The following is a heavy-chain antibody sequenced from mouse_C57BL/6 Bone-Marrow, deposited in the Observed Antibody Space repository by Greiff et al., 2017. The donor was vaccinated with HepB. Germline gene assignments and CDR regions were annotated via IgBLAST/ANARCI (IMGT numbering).Heavy chain of an antibody. J-gene: IGHJ2*01. D-gene: IGHD2-4*01. CDR2: IDPSDSYT. CDR3: AREDDYVPYSFCY. Sequence: QVQLQQPGAELVKPGASVKLSCKASGYTFTSYWMQWVKQRPGQGLEWIGEIDPSDSYTNYNQKFKGKATLTVDTSSSTAYMQLSSLTSEDSAVYYCAREDDYVPYSFCYWGQGTTLTVSS. V-gene: IGHV1-50*01. CDR1: GYTFTSYW.